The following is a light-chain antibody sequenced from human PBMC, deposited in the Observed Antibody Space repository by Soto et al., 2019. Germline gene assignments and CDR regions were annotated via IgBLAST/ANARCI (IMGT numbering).Light chain of an antibody. CDR2: WAS. Sequence: DIVMTQSPDSLAVSLGERATINCKSSYSVLYSSDNNNYLAWYQQKPGQPPKVLIYWASTRESGVPDRFSGSGSGTDFTLTISSLQAEDVAVYYCQQYYSTPFTFGPGTKVDIK. V-gene: IGKV4-1*01. CDR3: QQYYSTPFT. CDR1: YSVLYSSDNNNY. J-gene: IGKJ3*01.